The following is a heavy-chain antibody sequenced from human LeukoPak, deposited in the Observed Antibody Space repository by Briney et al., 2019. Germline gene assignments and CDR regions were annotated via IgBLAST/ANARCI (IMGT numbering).Heavy chain of an antibody. J-gene: IGHJ3*02. CDR2: IYYSGTT. CDR3: ARRYCSGGSCYSEGGAFDI. CDR1: GGSISSTYY. V-gene: IGHV4-39*07. Sequence: SETLSLTCTVSGGSISSTYYWDWIRQPPGKGLEWIGSIYYSGTTYYNPSLKSRVTISVDTSKNQFSLKLSSVTAADTAVYYCARRYCSGGSCYSEGGAFDIWGQGTMVTVSS. D-gene: IGHD2-15*01.